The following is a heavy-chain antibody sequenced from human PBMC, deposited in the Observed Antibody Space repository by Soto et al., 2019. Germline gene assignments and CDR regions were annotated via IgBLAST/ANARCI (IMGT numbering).Heavy chain of an antibody. D-gene: IGHD5-18*01. J-gene: IGHJ4*02. CDR1: GGSISSSSYY. V-gene: IGHV4-39*01. CDR3: ARQRGIQLWFFDY. CDR2: IYYSGST. Sequence: SETLSLTCTVSGGSISSSSYYWGWIRQPPGKGLEWIGSIYYSGSTYYNPSLKSRVTISVDTSKNHFSLKLSSVTAADTAVYYCARQRGIQLWFFDYWGQGTLVTVSS.